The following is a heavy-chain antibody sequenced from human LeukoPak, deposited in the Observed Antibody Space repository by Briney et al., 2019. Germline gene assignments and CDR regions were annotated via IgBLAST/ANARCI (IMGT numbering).Heavy chain of an antibody. V-gene: IGHV4-59*08. CDR2: IYVSGNS. CDR3: ARHPFSSPFDH. J-gene: IGHJ4*02. Sequence: SETLSLTCTVSGGSISVTNYYWSWIRQPPGKGLEWIGYIYVSGNSNYNPSLKSRVSISLDTSKNQVSLTLTSVTAADTAVYYCARHPFSSPFDHWGQGTLVAVSS. D-gene: IGHD2/OR15-2a*01. CDR1: GGSISVTNYY.